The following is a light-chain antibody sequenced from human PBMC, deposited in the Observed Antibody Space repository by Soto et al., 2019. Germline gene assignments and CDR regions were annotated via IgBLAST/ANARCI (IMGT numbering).Light chain of an antibody. V-gene: IGLV2-8*01. Sequence: QSALTQPPSASGSAGQPVTISCTGTSSHLGTYNYVSWYQQHPGKAPKLMIYEVNKRPAGVPDRFSGSKSGLMASLTVSGLQAEDAADSYCSSYAGNNNLYVFGTGSKVTVL. CDR1: SSHLGTYNY. CDR2: EVN. CDR3: SSYAGNNNLYV. J-gene: IGLJ1*01.